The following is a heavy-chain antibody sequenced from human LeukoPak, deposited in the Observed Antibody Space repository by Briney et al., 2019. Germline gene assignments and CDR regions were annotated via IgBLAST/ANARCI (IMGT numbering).Heavy chain of an antibody. Sequence: GGSLRLSCAASGFAFSSYWMHWVRQAPGKGLVWVSRINTDGSRTSYADSVKGRFTISRDNAKNMLYLQMNSLRAEDTAVYYCVRVSSGTWYLDYWGQGTLVTVSS. J-gene: IGHJ4*02. CDR1: GFAFSSYW. V-gene: IGHV3-74*01. D-gene: IGHD3-10*01. CDR2: INTDGSRT. CDR3: VRVSSGTWYLDY.